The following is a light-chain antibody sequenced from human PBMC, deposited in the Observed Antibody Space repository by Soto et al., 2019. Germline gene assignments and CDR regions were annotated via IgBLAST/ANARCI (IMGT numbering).Light chain of an antibody. CDR3: LLSYSGARVV. CDR1: TGAVTSGHY. J-gene: IGLJ2*01. Sequence: QTVVTQEASLTVSPGGTVTLTCGSSTGAVTSGHYPYWFQQKPGQAPRTLIYDTSNKHSWTPARFSGSLLGGKAALTLSGAQPEDEAEYYCLLSYSGARVVFGGGTQLTVL. CDR2: DTS. V-gene: IGLV7-46*01.